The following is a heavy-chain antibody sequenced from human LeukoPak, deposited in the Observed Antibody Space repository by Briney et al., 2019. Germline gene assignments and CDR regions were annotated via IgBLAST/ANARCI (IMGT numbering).Heavy chain of an antibody. CDR3: ARSSGFGMSSSWYVLLDY. J-gene: IGHJ4*02. CDR1: GFTFSSYG. V-gene: IGHV3-21*01. CDR2: ISSSSSYI. D-gene: IGHD6-13*01. Sequence: PGGTLRLSCAASGFTFSSYGMSWVRQAPGKGLEWVSSISSSSSYIYYADSVKGRFTISRDNAKNSLYLQMNSLRAEDTAVYYCARSSGFGMSSSWYVLLDYWGQGTLVTVSS.